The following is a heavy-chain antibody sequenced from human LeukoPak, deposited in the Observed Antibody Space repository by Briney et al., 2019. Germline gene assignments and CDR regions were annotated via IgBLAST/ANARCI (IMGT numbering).Heavy chain of an antibody. CDR3: ARLKVATWANWFDP. CDR1: GYSFTSYW. J-gene: IGHJ5*02. CDR2: IYPRDSDT. Sequence: GESLKISCKGSGYSFTSYWIGWVRQMPGKGLEWMGIIYPRDSDTRYSPSFQGQVTISADKSISTAYLQWSSLKASDTAMYYSARLKVATWANWFDPWGQGTLVTVSS. D-gene: IGHD5-12*01. V-gene: IGHV5-51*01.